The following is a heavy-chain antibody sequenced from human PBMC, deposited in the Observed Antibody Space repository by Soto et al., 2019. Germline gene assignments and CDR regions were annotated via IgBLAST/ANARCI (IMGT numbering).Heavy chain of an antibody. CDR2: IWYDGSNK. J-gene: IGHJ4*02. Sequence: SRSSSCPASGFPFSSYGPHWVRQAPGKGLEWVAVIWYDGSNKYYADSVKGRFTISRDNSKNTLYLQMNSLRPEDTALYYCVRSKGGYSYGTPFDYWGQGP. D-gene: IGHD5-18*01. CDR3: VRSKGGYSYGTPFDY. V-gene: IGHV3-33*01. CDR1: GFPFSSYG.